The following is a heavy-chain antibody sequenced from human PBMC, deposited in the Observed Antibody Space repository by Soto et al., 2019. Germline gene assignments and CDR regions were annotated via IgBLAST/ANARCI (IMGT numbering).Heavy chain of an antibody. CDR1: GFTFSSYA. CDR2: ISYDGSNK. Sequence: QVQLVESGGGVVQPGRSLRLSCAASGFTFSSYAMHWVRQAPGKGLAWVAVISYDGSNKYYADSVKGRFTISRDNSKNTLYLQMNSLRAEDTAVYYCARDQGGYYGGDDAFDIWGQGTMVTVSS. D-gene: IGHD3-3*01. CDR3: ARDQGGYYGGDDAFDI. V-gene: IGHV3-30-3*01. J-gene: IGHJ3*02.